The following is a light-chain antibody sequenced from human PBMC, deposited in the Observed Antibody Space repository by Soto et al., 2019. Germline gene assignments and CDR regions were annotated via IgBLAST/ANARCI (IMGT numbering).Light chain of an antibody. J-gene: IGKJ4*01. V-gene: IGKV1-39*01. CDR3: QQGDSFPFT. CDR1: QDISNY. Sequence: DIQMTQSPSSLSASVGDRVTITCQASQDISNYLNWYQQKPGKAPKLLISAASTLESGVPGRFSGSGSGTDFTLIISSLQPEDFATYFCQQGDSFPFTFGGGTKVEMK. CDR2: AAS.